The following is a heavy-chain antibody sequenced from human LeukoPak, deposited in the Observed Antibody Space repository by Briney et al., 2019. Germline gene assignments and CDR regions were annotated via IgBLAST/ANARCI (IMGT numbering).Heavy chain of an antibody. CDR3: AKDLDAVAAEVSDY. CDR2: ISGSSGNT. J-gene: IGHJ4*02. D-gene: IGHD6-19*01. V-gene: IGHV3-23*01. CDR1: GFTFSGYA. Sequence: GGSLRLSCAASGFTFSGYAMSWVRQAPGKGLEWVSVISGSSGNTYYADSVKGRFTISRDNSKNTLYLQMNSLRAEDTAVYYCAKDLDAVAAEVSDYWGQGTLVTVSS.